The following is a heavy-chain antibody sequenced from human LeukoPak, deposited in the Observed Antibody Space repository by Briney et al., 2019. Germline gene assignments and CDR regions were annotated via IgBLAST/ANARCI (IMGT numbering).Heavy chain of an antibody. CDR1: GYNFTDYY. CDR2: INPTSGCT. Sequence: ASVKVSCKASGYNFTDYYILWVRQAPGQGLEWMGWINPTSGCTNYAQKFRGRVTMTRDTSISTAYMELSGLRSDDTAVYYCARDSGLGPTWHPFDHWGQGTPVTVSS. D-gene: IGHD1-26*01. CDR3: ARDSGLGPTWHPFDH. V-gene: IGHV1-2*02. J-gene: IGHJ4*02.